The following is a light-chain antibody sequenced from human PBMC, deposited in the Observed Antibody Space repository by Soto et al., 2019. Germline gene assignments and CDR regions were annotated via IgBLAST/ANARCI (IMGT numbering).Light chain of an antibody. V-gene: IGKV3D-20*02. CDR3: QQRSNWPIT. Sequence: EIVLTQYPSTLSLSPGERATLSCRASQSVTSNYLAWYQSKPGQAPRLLIYGASSRATGIPARFSGSGSGTDFTLTISSLEPEDFAVYYCQQRSNWPITFGQGTRLEIK. CDR1: QSVTSNY. CDR2: GAS. J-gene: IGKJ5*01.